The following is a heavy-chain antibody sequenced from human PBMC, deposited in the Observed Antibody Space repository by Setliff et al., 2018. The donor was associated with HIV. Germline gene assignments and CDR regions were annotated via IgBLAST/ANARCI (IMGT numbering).Heavy chain of an antibody. CDR3: ARGLSFYDPGGFDY. V-gene: IGHV4-59*01. CDR2: IYYSGMT. D-gene: IGHD3-22*01. Sequence: SETLSLTCTVSGDSISTDYWTWIRQPPGKGLEWIGDIYYSGMTNYNPSLQSRVTISLDTSKNQFSLKVNSVTAADTAVYYCARGLSFYDPGGFDYWGQGTLVTVSS. J-gene: IGHJ4*02. CDR1: GDSISTDY.